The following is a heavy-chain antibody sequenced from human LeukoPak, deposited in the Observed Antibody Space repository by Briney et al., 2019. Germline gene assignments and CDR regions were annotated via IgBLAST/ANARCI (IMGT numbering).Heavy chain of an antibody. V-gene: IGHV3-66*04. CDR3: ARLAGFGVVVIS. CDR1: GFTVRSNY. Sequence: GGSLRLSCEASGFTVRSNYMSWVRQAPGKGLEWVSIIYSGGGTYYADSVKGRFTISRDNSKNTVYLQMNSLRAEDAAVYYCARLAGFGVVVISWGQGTLVTVST. J-gene: IGHJ5*02. D-gene: IGHD3-22*01. CDR2: IYSGGGT.